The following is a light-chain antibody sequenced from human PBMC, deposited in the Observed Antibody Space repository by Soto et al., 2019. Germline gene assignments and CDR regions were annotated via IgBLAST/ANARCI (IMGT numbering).Light chain of an antibody. V-gene: IGLV2-14*01. J-gene: IGLJ3*02. CDR3: CAYTASSTLV. CDR2: EVR. CDR1: MRDVGAYNL. Sequence: QSALTQPASVSGSAGQSITISCSGTMRDVGAYNLVSWYQQHPGTAPKLIIYEVRNRPSGISYRFSGSRSGNTASLTISGLQAEDEGDYYCCAYTASSTLVFGGGTKVTVL.